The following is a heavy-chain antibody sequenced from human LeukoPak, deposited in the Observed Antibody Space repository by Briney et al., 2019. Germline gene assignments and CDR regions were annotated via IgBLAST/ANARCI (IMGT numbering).Heavy chain of an antibody. J-gene: IGHJ4*02. V-gene: IGHV3-23*01. Sequence: GGSLRLSCAASGFTFSSYAMSWVRQAPGKGLEWVSAISGSGGSTYYADSVKGRFTISRDYSKNTLYLQMNSLKTEDTAVYYCTTGDYGGNYDWGQGTLVTVSS. CDR2: ISGSGGST. CDR3: TTGDYGGNYD. D-gene: IGHD4-17*01. CDR1: GFTFSSYA.